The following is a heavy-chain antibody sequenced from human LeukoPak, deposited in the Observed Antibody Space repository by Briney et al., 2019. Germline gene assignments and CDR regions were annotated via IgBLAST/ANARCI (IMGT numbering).Heavy chain of an antibody. CDR3: ASGGIYYGAAFDF. V-gene: IGHV3-74*01. CDR1: GFTFSSYW. J-gene: IGHJ4*02. D-gene: IGHD1-26*01. Sequence: NPGGSLRLSCAASGFTFSSYWMHWVRHAPGKGLVWVSRINSDGSSTSYADSVKGRFTISRDNAKNTLYLQMNSLRAEDTALYYCASGGIYYGAAFDFWGQGTLVTVSS. CDR2: INSDGSST.